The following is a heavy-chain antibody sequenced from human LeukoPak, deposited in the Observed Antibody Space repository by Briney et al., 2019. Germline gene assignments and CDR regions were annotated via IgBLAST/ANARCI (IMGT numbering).Heavy chain of an antibody. CDR2: IFHSGST. Sequence: SETLSLTCTVSAYSISIGYYWGWIRQPPGKGLEWIGSIFHSGSTYYNPSLKSRVTISVDTSKNQFSLKLTSVNAADTAVYYCARSTTYRSTWNIDNWGQGILVTVSS. J-gene: IGHJ4*02. CDR3: ARSTTYRSTWNIDN. D-gene: IGHD1-1*01. V-gene: IGHV4-38-2*02. CDR1: AYSISIGYY.